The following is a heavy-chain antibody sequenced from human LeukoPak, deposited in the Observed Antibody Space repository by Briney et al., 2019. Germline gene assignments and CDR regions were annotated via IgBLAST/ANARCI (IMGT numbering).Heavy chain of an antibody. CDR2: ISSSSSTI. V-gene: IGHV3-48*02. Sequence: GGSLRLSCAASGFTFSSYSMNWVRQAPGKGLEWVSYISSSSSTIYYADSVKGRFTISRDNAKNSLYLQMNSLRDEDTAVYYCAGDARYNWNDGLDYWGQGTLVTVSS. D-gene: IGHD1-1*01. J-gene: IGHJ4*02. CDR3: AGDARYNWNDGLDY. CDR1: GFTFSSYS.